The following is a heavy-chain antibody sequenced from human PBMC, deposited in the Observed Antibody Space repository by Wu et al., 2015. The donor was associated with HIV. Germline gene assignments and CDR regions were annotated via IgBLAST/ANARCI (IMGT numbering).Heavy chain of an antibody. D-gene: IGHD2-15*01. J-gene: IGHJ3*02. Sequence: QVQLVQSGAEVKKPGASVKVSCGTSGYTFTNYYIHWVRQAPGQNFEWMGWTNVNTGGTNYAPKFQGRVTMTRDTSISTAYIELSGLTSDDTAVYYCTRDELFRVDDAFDMWGQGTLVTVSS. CDR3: TRDELFRVDDAFDM. CDR2: TNVNTGGT. CDR1: GYTFTNYY. V-gene: IGHV1-2*02.